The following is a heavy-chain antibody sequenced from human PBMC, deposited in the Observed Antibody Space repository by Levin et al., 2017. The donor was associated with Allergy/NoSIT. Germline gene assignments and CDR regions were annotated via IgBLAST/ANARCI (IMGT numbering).Heavy chain of an antibody. CDR3: ARDYGSYDFWSGYFGYYYYGMDV. V-gene: IGHV1-18*01. CDR2: ISAYNGNT. J-gene: IGHJ6*02. D-gene: IGHD3-3*01. Sequence: GESLKISCKASGYTFTSYGISWVRQAPGQGLEWMGWISAYNGNTNYAQKLQGRVTMTTDTSTSTAYMELRSLRSDDTAVYYCARDYGSYDFWSGYFGYYYYGMDVWGQGTTVTVSS. CDR1: GYTFTSYG.